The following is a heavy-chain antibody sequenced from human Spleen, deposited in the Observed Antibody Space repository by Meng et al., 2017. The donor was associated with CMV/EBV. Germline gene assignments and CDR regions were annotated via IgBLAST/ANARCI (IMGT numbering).Heavy chain of an antibody. D-gene: IGHD3-3*01. J-gene: IGHJ1*01. CDR2: FYSGGST. CDR3: ARAGFGVLTPFQH. Sequence: GGSLRLSCAASGFTVSSNYMSWVRQAPGKGLEWVSVFYSGGSTYYADSVKGRFTISRDNSKNTLYLQMNSLRAEDTAVYYCARAGFGVLTPFQHWGQGTLVTVSS. V-gene: IGHV3-53*01. CDR1: GFTVSSNY.